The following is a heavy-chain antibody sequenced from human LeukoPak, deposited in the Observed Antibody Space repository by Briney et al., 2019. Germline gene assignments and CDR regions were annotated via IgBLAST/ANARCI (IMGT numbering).Heavy chain of an antibody. V-gene: IGHV4-34*01. CDR3: ARGVAVAGTVFDY. CDR1: GGSFSGYY. D-gene: IGHD6-19*01. J-gene: IGHJ4*02. CDR2: INHSGST. Sequence: PSETLSLTCAVYGGSFSGYYWSWIRQPPGKGLEWIGEINHSGSTNYNPSLKSRVTISVDTSKNQFSLKLSSVTAADTAVYYCARGVAVAGTVFDYWGQGTLVTVSS.